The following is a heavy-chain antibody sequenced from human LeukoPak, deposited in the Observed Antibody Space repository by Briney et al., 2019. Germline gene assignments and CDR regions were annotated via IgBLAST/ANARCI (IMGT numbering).Heavy chain of an antibody. CDR2: FYNSGST. CDR1: GGSISSYY. D-gene: IGHD1-7*01. CDR3: ARQELELRPFDY. V-gene: IGHV4-59*01. J-gene: IGHJ4*02. Sequence: SETLSLTCTVSGGSISSYYWSWIRQPAGKGLEWIAYFYNSGSTNYNPSLKSRVTISLDTSKNQFSLKLSSVTAEDTAVYYCARQELELRPFDYWGQGTLVTVSS.